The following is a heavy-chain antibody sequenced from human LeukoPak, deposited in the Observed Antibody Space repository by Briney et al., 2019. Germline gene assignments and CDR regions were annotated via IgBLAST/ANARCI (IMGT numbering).Heavy chain of an antibody. J-gene: IGHJ4*02. CDR3: ARETRNYYDSSGYYCFDY. V-gene: IGHV4-38-2*02. D-gene: IGHD3-22*01. CDR1: GYSITSGSY. Sequence: SETLSLACTVSGYSITSGSYWGWIRQPPGKGLEWVGSIYHRGSTYHNPSLKSRDTISVDTSKNQFSLKLRSVTAADTAVYYCARETRNYYDSSGYYCFDYCGQGTLVTVSS. CDR2: IYHRGST.